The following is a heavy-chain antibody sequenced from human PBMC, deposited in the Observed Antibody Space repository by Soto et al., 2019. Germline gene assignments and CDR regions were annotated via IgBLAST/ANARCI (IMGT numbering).Heavy chain of an antibody. Sequence: GGSLRLSCTASGFTFNHYAMSWVRQAPGKGLEWVSAGSGRGGSTKYADSVKGRFIISRDNSNSTLYLQMDSLRGEDTAVYYCAKDSTVTTSLYFYYYGFDVWGQGTTVTVSS. CDR3: AKDSTVTTSLYFYYYGFDV. CDR1: GFTFNHYA. CDR2: GSGRGGST. J-gene: IGHJ6*02. V-gene: IGHV3-23*01. D-gene: IGHD4-17*01.